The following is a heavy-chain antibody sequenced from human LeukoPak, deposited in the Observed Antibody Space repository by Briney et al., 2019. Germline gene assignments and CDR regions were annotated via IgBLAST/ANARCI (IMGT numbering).Heavy chain of an antibody. CDR3: ARGVRSWRQLVRRVNWFDP. Sequence: PSETLSLTCAVYGGSFSGYYWSWIRQPPGKGLEWIGEINHSGSTNYNPSLKSRVTISVDTSKNQFSLKLSSVTAADTAVYYCARGVRSWRQLVRRVNWFDPWGQGTLVTVSS. V-gene: IGHV4-34*01. CDR1: GGSFSGYY. J-gene: IGHJ5*02. D-gene: IGHD6-13*01. CDR2: INHSGST.